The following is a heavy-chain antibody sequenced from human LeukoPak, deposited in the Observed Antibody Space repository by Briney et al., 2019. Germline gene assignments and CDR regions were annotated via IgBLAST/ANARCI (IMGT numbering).Heavy chain of an antibody. CDR2: IYYSGST. CDR3: ARAPFGGVIVFGAFDY. Sequence: PSETLSLTCTVSGGSISSYYWSWIRQPPGKGLEWLGYIYYSGSTNYNPSLKSRVTISVDTSKNQFSLKLSSVTAADTAVYYCARAPFGGVIVFGAFDYWGQGTLVTVSS. D-gene: IGHD3-16*02. J-gene: IGHJ4*02. V-gene: IGHV4-59*08. CDR1: GGSISSYY.